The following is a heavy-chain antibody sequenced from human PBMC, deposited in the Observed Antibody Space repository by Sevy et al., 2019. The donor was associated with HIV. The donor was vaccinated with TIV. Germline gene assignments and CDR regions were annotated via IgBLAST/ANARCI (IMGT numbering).Heavy chain of an antibody. Sequence: ASVKVSCKVSGKTLTQLAMHWVRQAPGKGLEWMGTFDPEDDERIYEQKFQGRVTRTEERSTDTAYMELRILGSDETAVYYCATTKDYYDSSGSPFDYWGQGTLVTVSS. CDR3: ATTKDYYDSSGSPFDY. D-gene: IGHD3-22*01. J-gene: IGHJ4*02. CDR2: FDPEDDER. CDR1: GKTLTQLA. V-gene: IGHV1-24*01.